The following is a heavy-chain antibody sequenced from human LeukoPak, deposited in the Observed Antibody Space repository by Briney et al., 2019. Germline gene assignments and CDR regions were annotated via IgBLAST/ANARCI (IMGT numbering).Heavy chain of an antibody. CDR2: ISGSGDTT. D-gene: IGHD6-19*01. CDR3: AKGRWYSSGHDAFDI. CDR1: GFTFSSYA. Sequence: GGSLRLSCAASGFTFSSYAMSWVRQAPGKGLEWVSLISGSGDTTYYADYAKGRFAISRDNSKNILYLQIVGLRAEDTAVYYCAKGRWYSSGHDAFDIWGQGTMVTASS. V-gene: IGHV3-23*01. J-gene: IGHJ3*02.